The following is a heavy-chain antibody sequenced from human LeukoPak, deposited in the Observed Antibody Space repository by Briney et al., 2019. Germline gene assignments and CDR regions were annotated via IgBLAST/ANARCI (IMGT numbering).Heavy chain of an antibody. Sequence: GGSLRLSCAASGFTFSSYAMSWVRQAPGKRLEWVSSIAGSSGYISYADSVKGRFTISRDNAKKSLYLQMTSLTAEDTAVYYCARDRGAYCGGDCYLGFDYWGRGTLVTVSS. J-gene: IGHJ4*01. CDR2: IAGSSGYI. CDR3: ARDRGAYCGGDCYLGFDY. CDR1: GFTFSSYA. D-gene: IGHD2-21*02. V-gene: IGHV3-21*01.